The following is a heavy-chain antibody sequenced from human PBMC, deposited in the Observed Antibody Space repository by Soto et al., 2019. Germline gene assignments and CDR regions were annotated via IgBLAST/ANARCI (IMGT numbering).Heavy chain of an antibody. Sequence: EVQLVESGGGLVQPGGSLRLSCAASGFTFSNYWMSWVRQAPGKGLEWVANIKEDGGEKYHVDSVKGRFTISRDNAKNLMYLQMDSLRAEDTAVYKCVRGGSHSFDYCGQGTLVTVSS. CDR1: GFTFSNYW. V-gene: IGHV3-7*05. CDR3: VRGGSHSFDY. D-gene: IGHD1-26*01. J-gene: IGHJ4*02. CDR2: IKEDGGEK.